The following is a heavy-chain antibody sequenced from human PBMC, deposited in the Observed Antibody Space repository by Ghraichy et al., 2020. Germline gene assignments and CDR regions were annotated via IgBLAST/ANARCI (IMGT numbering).Heavy chain of an antibody. J-gene: IGHJ4*02. V-gene: IGHV3-73*01. CDR2: IRSKSNSYTT. D-gene: IGHD4-17*01. Sequence: ESLNISCAASGFTFSGSAMHWVRQASGKGLEWVGHIRSKSNSYTTAYGASVNGRFTISRHDSKNTAYLQMNSLKTEDTAVYYCTATWDYDYGDYGLSREWGQGTLVTVSS. CDR3: TATWDYDYGDYGLSRE. CDR1: GFTFSGSA.